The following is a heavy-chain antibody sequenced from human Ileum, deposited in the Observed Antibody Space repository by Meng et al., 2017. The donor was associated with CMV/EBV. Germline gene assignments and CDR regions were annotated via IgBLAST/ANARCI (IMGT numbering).Heavy chain of an antibody. CDR3: ARWGKVETDMVTTDY. Sequence: ASVKVSCKASGYTFTSYGVNWVRQAPGQGLEWMGWMSAYNGNTNYAQNLQDRVTMTTDTSTSTAYMELRSLRSDDTAVYYCARWGKVETDMVTTDYWGRGALVTVSS. J-gene: IGHJ4*02. V-gene: IGHV1-18*01. D-gene: IGHD5-18*01. CDR1: GYTFTSYG. CDR2: MSAYNGNT.